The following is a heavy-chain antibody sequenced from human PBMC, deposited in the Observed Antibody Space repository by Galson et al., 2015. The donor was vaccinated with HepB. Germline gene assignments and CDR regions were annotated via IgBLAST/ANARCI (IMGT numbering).Heavy chain of an antibody. CDR1: GFTFSSYS. J-gene: IGHJ6*02. V-gene: IGHV3-21*01. D-gene: IGHD5-12*01. CDR3: AKELEGYDGYYYYGMDV. CDR2: ISSSSSYI. Sequence: SLRLSCAASGFTFSSYSMNWVRQAPGKGLEWVSSISSSSSYIYYADSVKGRFTISRDNAKNSLYLQMNSLRAEDTAVYYCAKELEGYDGYYYYGMDVWGQGTTVTVSS.